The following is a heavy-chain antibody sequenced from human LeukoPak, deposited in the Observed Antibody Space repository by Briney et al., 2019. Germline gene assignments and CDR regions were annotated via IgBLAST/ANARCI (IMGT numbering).Heavy chain of an antibody. J-gene: IGHJ6*02. D-gene: IGHD3-3*01. CDR1: GYTLTELS. Sequence: ASVKVSCKVSGYTLTELSMHWVRQAPGKGLEWMGGFDPEDGEAIYAQKFQGRVTMTEDTSTDTAYMELSSLRSEDTAVYYCATKNRDFWSGYPTGYYYYGIDVWGQGTTVTVSS. V-gene: IGHV1-24*01. CDR2: FDPEDGEA. CDR3: ATKNRDFWSGYPTGYYYYGIDV.